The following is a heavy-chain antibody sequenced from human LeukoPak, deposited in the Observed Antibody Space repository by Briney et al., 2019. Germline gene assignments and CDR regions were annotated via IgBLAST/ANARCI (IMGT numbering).Heavy chain of an antibody. Sequence: SETLSLTCTVSGGSISSSSYYWGWIRQPPGKGLEWIGSIYYSGSTYYNPSLKSRVTISVDTSKNQFSLKLSSVTAADTAVYYCARVGSVALYYFDYWGQGTLVTVSS. CDR3: ARVGSVALYYFDY. D-gene: IGHD6-19*01. CDR1: GGSISSSSYY. CDR2: IYYSGST. V-gene: IGHV4-39*07. J-gene: IGHJ4*02.